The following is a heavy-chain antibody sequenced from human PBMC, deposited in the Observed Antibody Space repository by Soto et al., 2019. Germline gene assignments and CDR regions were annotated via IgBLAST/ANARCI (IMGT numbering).Heavy chain of an antibody. V-gene: IGHV1-3*01. CDR1: GISYTTYA. J-gene: IGHJ4*02. CDR3: ARAIRGYVT. D-gene: IGHD5-12*01. CDR2: INAGNGDT. Sequence: VQLVQSGAEVKKPGASVRISCTASGISYTTYAIHWVRQAPGQGLEWMGWINAGNGDTRYSQRFQGRVTPTRDTSATTTYLDLSSLSSAATSIYSCARAIRGYVTWGQGTLVTVSS.